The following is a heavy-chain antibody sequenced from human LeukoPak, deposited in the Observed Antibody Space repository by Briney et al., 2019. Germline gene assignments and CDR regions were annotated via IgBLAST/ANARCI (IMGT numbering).Heavy chain of an antibody. D-gene: IGHD3-22*01. CDR3: ARAYYDSSGYRYFDY. CDR1: GGSISTSNYY. Sequence: SETLSLTCTVSGGSISTSNYYWGWIRQPPGKGLEWIGNIFYSGSTYYSPSLRSRVTISLDTSKNQFSLKLSSVTAADTAVYYCARAYYDSSGYRYFDYWGQGTLVTVSS. CDR2: IFYSGST. V-gene: IGHV4-39*07. J-gene: IGHJ4*02.